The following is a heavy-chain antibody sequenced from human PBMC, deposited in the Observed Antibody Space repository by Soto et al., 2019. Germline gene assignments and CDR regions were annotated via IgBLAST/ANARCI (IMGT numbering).Heavy chain of an antibody. CDR1: GYTFTSYW. V-gene: IGHV5-51*01. CDR2: IYPGGSDT. Sequence: GESLKISCKASGYTFTSYWIGWVRQMPGKGLEWMGIIYPGGSDTRYSPSFQGQVTISVDKSISTAYLQWSSLKASDTAMYYCARPQFSIYYYYGLDVWGQGTTVTVSS. D-gene: IGHD3-3*01. CDR3: ARPQFSIYYYYGLDV. J-gene: IGHJ6*02.